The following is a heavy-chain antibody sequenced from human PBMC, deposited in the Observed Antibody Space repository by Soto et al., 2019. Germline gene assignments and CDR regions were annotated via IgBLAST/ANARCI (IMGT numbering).Heavy chain of an antibody. J-gene: IGHJ5*02. CDR1: GGSISSYF. CDR3: ARGYFDWLLFGNYNGFDP. Sequence: SETLSLTCTVSGGSISSYFWSWIRQPPGKGLEWIGYIYYTGSTNYNPSLKSRVTISVDTSKNQFSLKLSSVTAADTAVYYCARGYFDWLLFGNYNGFDPWGQGTLVTVSS. V-gene: IGHV4-59*12. CDR2: IYYTGST. D-gene: IGHD3-9*01.